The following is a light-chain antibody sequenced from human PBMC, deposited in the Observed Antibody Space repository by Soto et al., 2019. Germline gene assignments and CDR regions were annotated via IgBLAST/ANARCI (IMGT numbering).Light chain of an antibody. CDR2: AAS. J-gene: IGKJ1*01. CDR1: QNIRNY. V-gene: IGKV1-17*01. Sequence: DIQMTQSPSSLSASVGDRVSITCRASQNIRNYLNWYQQKPGKAPKLLIFAASSLQSGVPSRFSGSGSGTDFTLTISSLQPEDFATYYCQQLNSYPWTFGQGTKVDIK. CDR3: QQLNSYPWT.